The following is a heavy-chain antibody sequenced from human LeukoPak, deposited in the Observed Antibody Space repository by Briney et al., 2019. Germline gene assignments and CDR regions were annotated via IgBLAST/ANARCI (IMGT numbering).Heavy chain of an antibody. CDR2: IRSKANSYAT. J-gene: IGHJ4*02. CDR3: TRHSGSTVRGVIITFGY. Sequence: PGGSLRLSCAASGFTFSGSAMHWVRQASGKGLEWVSRIRSKANSYATAYAASVKGRFTISRDDSKNTAYLQMNSLKTEDTAVYYCTRHSGSTVRGVIITFGYWGQGTLVTVSS. D-gene: IGHD3-10*01. V-gene: IGHV3-73*01. CDR1: GFTFSGSA.